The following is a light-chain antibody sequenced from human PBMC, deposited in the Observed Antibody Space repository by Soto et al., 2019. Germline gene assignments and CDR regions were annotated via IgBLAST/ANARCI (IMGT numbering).Light chain of an antibody. Sequence: DIQMTQSPTSLSASVGDRVTITCRASQDIRNFVAWYQQKPGKAPKLLIYAASTLQSGVPSRFSGSGSGTDFTITINSLLPEDVANYYCQKYSSVPVFGPGTKVEVK. CDR2: AAS. V-gene: IGKV1-27*01. CDR3: QKYSSVPV. CDR1: QDIRNF. J-gene: IGKJ3*01.